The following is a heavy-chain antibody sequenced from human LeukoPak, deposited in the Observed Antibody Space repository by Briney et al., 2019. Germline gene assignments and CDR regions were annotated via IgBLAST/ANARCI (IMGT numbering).Heavy chain of an antibody. V-gene: IGHV4-34*01. CDR1: GGSFSGYY. CDR2: INHSGST. J-gene: IGHJ4*02. Sequence: SETLSLTCAVYGGSFSGYYWSWIRQPPGKGLEWIGEINHSGSTNYNPSLKSRVTISVDTSKNQFSLKLSSVTAADTAVYYCASGQGQWLPRRGFGYWGQGTLVTVSS. CDR3: ASGQGQWLPRRGFGY. D-gene: IGHD6-19*01.